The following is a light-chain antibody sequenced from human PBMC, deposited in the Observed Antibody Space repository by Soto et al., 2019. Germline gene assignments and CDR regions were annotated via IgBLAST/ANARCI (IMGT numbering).Light chain of an antibody. CDR3: KQYNNWPQT. CDR1: QSVSSN. J-gene: IGKJ1*01. CDR2: GAS. V-gene: IGKV3-15*01. Sequence: ERGMTQSPAALCVSPGERATLSCRASQSVSSNLAWYQQKPGQAPRLLIYGASTRATGIPARFSGSGSGTEFTLTISSLQSEDFAVYYCKQYNNWPQTFGQGTTGDI.